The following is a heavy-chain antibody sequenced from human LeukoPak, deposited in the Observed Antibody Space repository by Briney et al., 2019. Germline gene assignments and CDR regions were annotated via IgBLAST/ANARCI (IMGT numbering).Heavy chain of an antibody. CDR1: GGSISSYY. Sequence: SETLSLTCTVSGGSISSYYWSWIRQPPGKGLEWIGYIYYSGSTNYNPSLKSRVTISVDTSKNQFSLKLSSVTAADTAVYYCARERGDSSSWYNWFDPWGQGTLVTVSS. V-gene: IGHV4-59*01. J-gene: IGHJ5*02. CDR2: IYYSGST. D-gene: IGHD6-13*01. CDR3: ARERGDSSSWYNWFDP.